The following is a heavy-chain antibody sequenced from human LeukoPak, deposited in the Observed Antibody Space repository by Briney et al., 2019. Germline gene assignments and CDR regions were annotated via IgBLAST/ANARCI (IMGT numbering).Heavy chain of an antibody. J-gene: IGHJ4*02. CDR1: GFTFSSYG. CDR3: ARESSIAAGVGDY. D-gene: IGHD6-13*01. V-gene: IGHV3-7*01. Sequence: GGSLRLSCAASGFTFSSYGMSWVRQAPGKGLEWVANIKQDGSEKYYVDSVKGRFTISRDNAKNSLYLQMNSLRAEDTAVYYCARESSIAAGVGDYWGQGTLVTVSS. CDR2: IKQDGSEK.